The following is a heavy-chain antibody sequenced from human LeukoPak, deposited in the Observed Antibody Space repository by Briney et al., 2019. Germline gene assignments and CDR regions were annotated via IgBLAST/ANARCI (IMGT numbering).Heavy chain of an antibody. J-gene: IGHJ4*02. D-gene: IGHD3-22*01. CDR1: GYTFTSYG. CDR2: ISAYNGNT. V-gene: IGHV1-18*01. Sequence: ASVKVSCKASGYTFTSYGISWVRQAPGQGLEWMGWISAYNGNTNYAQKLQGRVTMTTDTSTSTAYMELRSLRSDDTAVYYCARVMIRGYYYDSSGYYPYDYWGQGTLVTVSS. CDR3: ARVMIRGYYYDSSGYYPYDY.